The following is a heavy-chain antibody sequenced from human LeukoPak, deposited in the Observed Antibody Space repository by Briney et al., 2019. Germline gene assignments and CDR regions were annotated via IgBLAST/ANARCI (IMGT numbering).Heavy chain of an antibody. CDR1: GGSISGTSYY. J-gene: IGHJ2*01. CDR2: IYYSGST. CDR3: ARLSSSWYHDWYFDL. V-gene: IGHV4-39*07. Sequence: PSETLSLTCTVSGGSISGTSYYWGWIRQPPGKGLEWIGSIYYSGSTYYNPSLKSRVSISLDTSKNQFSLKLSSVTAADTAVYYCARLSSSWYHDWYFDLWGRGTLVTVSS. D-gene: IGHD6-13*01.